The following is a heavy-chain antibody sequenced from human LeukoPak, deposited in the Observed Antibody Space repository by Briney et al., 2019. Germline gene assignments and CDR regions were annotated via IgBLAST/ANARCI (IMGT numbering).Heavy chain of an antibody. Sequence: GGSLRLSCAASGFTFSTYWMHWVRQAPGKGLVWVSRINNDGTRTTYADSVKGRFTISRDNTKDTLYLQMNSLRPGDTAVYYCARDGSAWLPFDHWGQGTLVTVSS. V-gene: IGHV3-74*01. D-gene: IGHD6-19*01. CDR1: GFTFSTYW. CDR3: ARDGSAWLPFDH. CDR2: INNDGTRT. J-gene: IGHJ4*02.